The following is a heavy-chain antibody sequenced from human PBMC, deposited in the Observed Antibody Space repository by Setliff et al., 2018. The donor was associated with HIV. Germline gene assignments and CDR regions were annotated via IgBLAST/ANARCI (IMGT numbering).Heavy chain of an antibody. J-gene: IGHJ6*03. CDR3: ARNRVPDSDYYYMDV. CDR2: IIPFLGIA. CDR1: GGTFSRYP. V-gene: IGHV1-69*10. Sequence: WASVKVSCKASGGTFSRYPISWVRQAPGQGLEWMGGIIPFLGIANNAQKFQGRLTITADKSTSTAYMELSSLRSEDTAVYYCARNRVPDSDYYYMDVWGKGTAVTVSS. D-gene: IGHD3-22*01.